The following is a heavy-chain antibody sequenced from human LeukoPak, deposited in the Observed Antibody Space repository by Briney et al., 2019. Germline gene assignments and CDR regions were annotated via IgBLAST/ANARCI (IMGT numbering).Heavy chain of an antibody. CDR2: IYYSGRA. J-gene: IGHJ5*02. CDR1: GVSICSYY. CDR3: ARAQGDFWSGSCWFDP. Sequence: SETLSLTCTVSGVSICSYYRSWIRQPTGKGLEWIGYIYYSGRANYNPSLKSRVTISVDTSKNQFSLKLSSVTAADTAVYYCARAQGDFWSGSCWFDPWGQGTPVTVSS. V-gene: IGHV4-59*01. D-gene: IGHD3-3*01.